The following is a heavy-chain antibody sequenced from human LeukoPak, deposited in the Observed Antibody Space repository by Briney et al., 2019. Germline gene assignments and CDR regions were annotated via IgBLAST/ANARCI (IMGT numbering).Heavy chain of an antibody. D-gene: IGHD3-16*01. Sequence: SETLSLTCTVSGGSIGSYYWSWIRQPPGKGLECIGYIFYSGSTNYNPSLKSRVTILIDTSKSQFSLKLRSVTAADTAVYYCARATGWGRTFDYWGQGSLVSVST. J-gene: IGHJ4*02. V-gene: IGHV4-59*08. CDR1: GGSIGSYY. CDR2: IFYSGST. CDR3: ARATGWGRTFDY.